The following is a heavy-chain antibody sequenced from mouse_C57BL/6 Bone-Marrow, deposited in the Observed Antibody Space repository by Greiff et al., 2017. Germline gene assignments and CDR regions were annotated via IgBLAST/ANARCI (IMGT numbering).Heavy chain of an antibody. J-gene: IGHJ3*01. V-gene: IGHV1-81*01. CDR1: GYTFTSYG. CDR2: IYPRSGNT. D-gene: IGHD2-1*01. CDR3: ASPIYYGTAWFAY. Sequence: QVQLQQSGAELARPGASVKLSCKASGYTFTSYGISWVKQRTGQGLEWIGEIYPRSGNTYYNEKFTGKATLTADKSSSTAYMELRSLTSEDSAVYFCASPIYYGTAWFAYWGQGTLVTVSA.